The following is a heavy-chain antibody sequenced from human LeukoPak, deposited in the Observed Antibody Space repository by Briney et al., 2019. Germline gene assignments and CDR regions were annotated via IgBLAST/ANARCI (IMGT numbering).Heavy chain of an antibody. D-gene: IGHD6-6*01. J-gene: IGHJ4*02. CDR1: GFTFRSYG. CDR2: IRYDGSNK. Sequence: PGGSLRLSXAASGFTFRSYGMHWVRQAPGKGLEWVAFIRYDGSNKYYADSVKGRFTISRDNSKNTLYLQMNSLRAEDTAVYYCAKDVSLAAGPDYWGQGTLVTVSS. CDR3: AKDVSLAAGPDY. V-gene: IGHV3-30*02.